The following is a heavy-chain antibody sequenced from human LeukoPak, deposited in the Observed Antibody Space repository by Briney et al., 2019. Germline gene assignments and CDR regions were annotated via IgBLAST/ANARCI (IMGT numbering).Heavy chain of an antibody. CDR1: GFTFSTYA. V-gene: IGHV3-23*01. J-gene: IGHJ4*02. Sequence: GGSLRLSCAASGFTFSTYAMTWVRQAPGKGLEWVSGINSNGDEIYYADSVRGRFTISRDNSNNALYLQMDSLRAEDTAVYYCANWIGSSSRDYWGQGTLVTVPS. CDR2: INSNGDEI. D-gene: IGHD6-6*01. CDR3: ANWIGSSSRDY.